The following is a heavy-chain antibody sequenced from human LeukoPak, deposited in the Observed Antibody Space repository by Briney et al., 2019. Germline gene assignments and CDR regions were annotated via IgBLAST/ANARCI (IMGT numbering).Heavy chain of an antibody. J-gene: IGHJ4*02. CDR3: ARDIGLYSSSWYVDY. D-gene: IGHD6-13*01. V-gene: IGHV3-48*04. CDR2: ISYNSGTI. Sequence: PGGPLRLSCAASGFTFSSYSMNWVRQAPGKGLEWLSYISYNSGTISYADSVKGRFTVSRDDAANSLYLQMTSLRAEDTAVYYCARDIGLYSSSWYVDYWGQGTLVTVSS. CDR1: GFTFSSYS.